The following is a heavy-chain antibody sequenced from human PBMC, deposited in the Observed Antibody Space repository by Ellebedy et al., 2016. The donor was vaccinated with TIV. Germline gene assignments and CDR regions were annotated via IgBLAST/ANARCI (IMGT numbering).Heavy chain of an antibody. D-gene: IGHD2-15*01. CDR2: VSAYSGNT. CDR1: GYTFIDYG. Sequence: AASVKVSCKSSGYTFIDYGVTWVRQAPGQGLDWMGWVSAYSGNTNYAENLQGRVTMTTDTSTDTAYMELRSLRSDDTAVYYCARDYCSGGSCYSAEVGFDYWGQGTLVTVSS. CDR3: ARDYCSGGSCYSAEVGFDY. V-gene: IGHV1-18*01. J-gene: IGHJ4*02.